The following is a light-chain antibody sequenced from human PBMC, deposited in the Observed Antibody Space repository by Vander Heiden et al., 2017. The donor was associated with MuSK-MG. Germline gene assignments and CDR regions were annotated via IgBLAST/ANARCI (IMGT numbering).Light chain of an antibody. CDR2: GAS. CDR3: QQDDNLPWT. Sequence: DIQMTQSPPSLSASVGDRVTITCQASQDIRNYLNWYQQKPKTAPKVLIYGASNLETGVPPRFSGSGSGTDFTFTISSLQPEDIAIYYCQQDDNLPWTFGQGTKVEIK. V-gene: IGKV1-33*01. J-gene: IGKJ1*01. CDR1: QDIRNY.